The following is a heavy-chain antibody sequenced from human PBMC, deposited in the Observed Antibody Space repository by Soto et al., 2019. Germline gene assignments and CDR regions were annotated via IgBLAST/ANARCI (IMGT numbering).Heavy chain of an antibody. J-gene: IGHJ4*02. Sequence: PGGSLRLCCAASGFTFSSYAMSWVRQAPGKGLEWVSAISGSGGSTYYADSVKGRFTISRDNSKNTLYLQMNSLRAEDTAVYYCAKGGGSGFFSYFDYWGQGTLVTVSS. CDR3: AKGGGSGFFSYFDY. V-gene: IGHV3-23*01. CDR2: ISGSGGST. CDR1: GFTFSSYA. D-gene: IGHD6-19*01.